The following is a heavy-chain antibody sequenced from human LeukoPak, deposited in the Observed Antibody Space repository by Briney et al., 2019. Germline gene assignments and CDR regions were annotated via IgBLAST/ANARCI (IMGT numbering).Heavy chain of an antibody. CDR2: INPHSGGT. V-gene: IGHV1-2*02. CDR1: GYTFTDYY. Sequence: ASVKVSCKASGYTFTDYYMHWVRQAPGQGLEWMGWINPHSGGTDHAQKFQGRVTMTRDTSISTAYMELSRLRSDDTAVYYCARVSYYDSSGYYYYYYMDVWGKGTTVTVSS. D-gene: IGHD3-22*01. J-gene: IGHJ6*03. CDR3: ARVSYYDSSGYYYYYYMDV.